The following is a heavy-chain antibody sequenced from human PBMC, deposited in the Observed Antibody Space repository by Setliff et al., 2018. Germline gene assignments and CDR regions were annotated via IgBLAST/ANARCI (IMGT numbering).Heavy chain of an antibody. D-gene: IGHD3-3*01. CDR1: GFTITSRA. J-gene: IGHJ4*02. CDR2: INNRGNK. CDR3: AKESGFWSGLSLDN. V-gene: IGHV3-23*01. Sequence: PGESLKISCAASGFTITSRAMSWVRQAPGKGLEWVSSINNRGNKYYTGSVKGRFTISRDNSKNTLYLQINSLRVEDTALYYCAKESGFWSGLSLDNWGQGTLVTVSS.